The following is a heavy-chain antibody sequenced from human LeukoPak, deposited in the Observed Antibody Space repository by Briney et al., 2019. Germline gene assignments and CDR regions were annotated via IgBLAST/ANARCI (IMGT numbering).Heavy chain of an antibody. CDR1: GGSLRGYY. V-gene: IGHV4-34*01. CDR3: ARALGAFDI. Sequence: SETLSLTCAISGGSLRGYYWTWIRQPPGKGLEWIGEINHSGSTNYNPSLKSRVTISVDTSKNQFSLRLSSVTAADTAVYYCARALGAFDIWGQGTMVTVSS. J-gene: IGHJ3*02. CDR2: INHSGST.